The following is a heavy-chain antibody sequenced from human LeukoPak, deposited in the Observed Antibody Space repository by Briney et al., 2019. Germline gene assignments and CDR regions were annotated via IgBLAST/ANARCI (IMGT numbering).Heavy chain of an antibody. D-gene: IGHD1-26*01. CDR3: ATPKNPREASAFDI. CDR1: GFTFSSYS. V-gene: IGHV3-21*01. Sequence: AGGSLRLSCAASGFTFSSYSMNWVRQAPGKGLEWVSSISSSSSYIYYADSVKGRFTISRDNAKNSLYLQMNSLRAEDTAVYYCATPKNPREASAFDIWGQGTMVTVSS. CDR2: ISSSSSYI. J-gene: IGHJ3*02.